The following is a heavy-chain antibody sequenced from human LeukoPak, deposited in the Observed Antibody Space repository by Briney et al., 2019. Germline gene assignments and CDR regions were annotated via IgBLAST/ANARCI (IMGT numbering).Heavy chain of an antibody. CDR2: IIPIFGTA. V-gene: IGHV1-69*13. D-gene: IGHD2-2*01. CDR1: GGTLSSYA. CDR3: ARDNCSSTSCPRNYYYYGMDV. Sequence: SVKVSCTASGGTLSSYAISWVRQAPGQGLEWMGGIIPIFGTANYAQKFQGRVTITADESTSTAYMELSSLRSEDTAVYYCARDNCSSTSCPRNYYYYGMDVWGQGTTVTVSS. J-gene: IGHJ6*02.